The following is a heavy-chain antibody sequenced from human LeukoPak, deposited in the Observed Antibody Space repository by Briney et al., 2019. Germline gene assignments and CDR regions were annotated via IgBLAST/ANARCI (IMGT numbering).Heavy chain of an antibody. D-gene: IGHD2-21*02. CDR3: ARTPFVVVTAIRAYYYYGMDV. CDR1: GYSFTSYW. J-gene: IGHJ6*02. Sequence: GESLKISCQGSGYSFTSYWIGWVRQMPGKGLDWIGIIYPGDSDTRYSPSFQGQVTISADKSISTAYLQWSSLKASDTAMYYCARTPFVVVTAIRAYYYYGMDVWGQGTTVTVSS. CDR2: IYPGDSDT. V-gene: IGHV5-51*01.